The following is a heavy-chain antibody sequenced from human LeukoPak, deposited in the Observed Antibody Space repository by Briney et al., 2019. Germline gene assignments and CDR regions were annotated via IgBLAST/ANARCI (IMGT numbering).Heavy chain of an antibody. CDR1: GGSISSANYQ. Sequence: SETLSLTCTVSGGSISSANYQWSWIRQPAGKGLEWIGRVYTSGITSRITNYDPSLKSRVTISADTSRNQLSLKLSSVTAADTAVYYCAREGIYIKGAFDMWGQGTMVTVSS. V-gene: IGHV4-61*02. D-gene: IGHD2-15*01. CDR3: AREGIYIKGAFDM. CDR2: VYTS. J-gene: IGHJ3*02.